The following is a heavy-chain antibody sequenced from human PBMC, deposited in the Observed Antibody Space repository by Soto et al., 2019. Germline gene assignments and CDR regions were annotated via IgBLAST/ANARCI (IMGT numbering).Heavy chain of an antibody. V-gene: IGHV4-31*02. J-gene: IGHJ6*02. CDR2: GST. CDR3: ARDRSNYYDSSAKYYYYGMDV. D-gene: IGHD3-22*01. Sequence: GSTYYNPSLKSRVTISVDTFKNQFSLKLSSVTAADTAVYYCARDRSNYYDSSAKYYYYGMDVWGQGTTVTVSS.